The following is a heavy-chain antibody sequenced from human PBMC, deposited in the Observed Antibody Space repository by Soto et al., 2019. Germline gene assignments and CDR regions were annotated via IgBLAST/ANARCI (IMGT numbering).Heavy chain of an antibody. Sequence: QVQLVESGGGVVQPGRSLRLSCAASGFTFSSYGMHWARQAPGKGLEWVSVIWYAGGNKYYADSVKGRFTISRDNSKNTLHLQMSGRRAEDTSVYYCARDQGTQDAGMHYYYYGRDVWGHGATVIVSS. CDR2: IWYAGGNK. J-gene: IGHJ6*02. CDR3: ARDQGTQDAGMHYYYYGRDV. D-gene: IGHD1-7*01. V-gene: IGHV3-33*01. CDR1: GFTFSSYG.